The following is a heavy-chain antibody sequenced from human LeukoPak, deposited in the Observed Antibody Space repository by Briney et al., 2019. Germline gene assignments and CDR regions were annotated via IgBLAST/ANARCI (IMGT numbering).Heavy chain of an antibody. CDR3: ARDVYGDYVFDY. CDR2: ISSSSRI. CDR1: GFIFSSYS. Sequence: GRSRRLSCAASGFIFSSYSMNWVRQAPGKGLEWVSYISSSSRIYYADSVKGRFTISRDNAKNSLYLQMNSLRDEDTAVYYCARDVYGDYVFDYWGQGTLVTVSS. V-gene: IGHV3-48*02. D-gene: IGHD4-17*01. J-gene: IGHJ4*02.